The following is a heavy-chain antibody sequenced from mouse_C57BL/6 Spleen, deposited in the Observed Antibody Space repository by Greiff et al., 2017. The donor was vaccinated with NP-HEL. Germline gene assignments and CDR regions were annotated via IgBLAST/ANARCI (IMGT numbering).Heavy chain of an antibody. CDR1: GYTFTSYW. CDR2: INPSSGYT. J-gene: IGHJ3*01. Sequence: QVQLQQSGAELAKPGASVKLSCKASGYTFTSYWMHWVKQRPGQGLEWIGYINPSSGYTKYNQKFKDKATLTADKSSSTAYMQLSSLTYEDSAVYYCATQLRLRETWFAYWGQGTLVTVSA. CDR3: ATQLRLRETWFAY. D-gene: IGHD3-2*02. V-gene: IGHV1-7*01.